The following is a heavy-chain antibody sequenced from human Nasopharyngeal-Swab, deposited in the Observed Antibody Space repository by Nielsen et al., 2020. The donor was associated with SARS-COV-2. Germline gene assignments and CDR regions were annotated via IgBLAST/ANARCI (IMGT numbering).Heavy chain of an antibody. J-gene: IGHJ4*02. CDR2: IWFDGSER. CDR3: TRDIGGKYGY. CDR1: GFSFRSYG. V-gene: IGHV3-33*01. D-gene: IGHD4-23*01. Sequence: GESLKISCAASGFSFRSYGMHWVRQVPGKGLEWVAVIWFDGSERYYADSVKGRFTISRDNSMNTLYLQMDALRGEDTAVYYCTRDIGGKYGYWGQGNLVTVSS.